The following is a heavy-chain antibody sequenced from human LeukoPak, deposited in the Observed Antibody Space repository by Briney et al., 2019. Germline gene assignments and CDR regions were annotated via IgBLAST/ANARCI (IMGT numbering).Heavy chain of an antibody. J-gene: IGHJ4*02. CDR3: ARIRYYDFWSGYFRAPGDY. Sequence: ASVKVSCKASGYTFTNYGISWVRQAPGQGLEWMGWISAYNGNTNYAQKLQGRVTMTTDTSTSTAYMELRSLRSDDTAVYYCARIRYYDFWSGYFRAPGDYWGQGTLVTVSS. CDR2: ISAYNGNT. CDR1: GYTFTNYG. V-gene: IGHV1-18*01. D-gene: IGHD3-3*01.